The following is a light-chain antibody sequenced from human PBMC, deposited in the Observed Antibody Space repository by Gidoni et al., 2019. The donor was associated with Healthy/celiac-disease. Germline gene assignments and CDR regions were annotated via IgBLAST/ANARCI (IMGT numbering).Light chain of an antibody. CDR2: DAS. CDR1: QSVSSY. Sequence: EIVLTQSPATLSLSPGERATLSCRASQSVSSYLAWYQQKPGQAPRLLNYDASNRATGIPARFSGSGSGTDFTLTISSLEPEDFAVYYCQQRSNWPPGSTFGQGTKLEIK. CDR3: QQRSNWPPGST. V-gene: IGKV3-11*01. J-gene: IGKJ2*01.